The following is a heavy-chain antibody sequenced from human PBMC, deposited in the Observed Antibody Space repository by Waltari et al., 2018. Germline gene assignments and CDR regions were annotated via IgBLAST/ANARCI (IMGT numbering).Heavy chain of an antibody. CDR3: TRGRVDFAY. CDR2: IKEDGSEI. J-gene: IGHJ4*02. CDR1: GFTFSSYW. V-gene: IGHV3-7*01. Sequence: EVQLVESGGGLVQPGGSLRLSCAASGFTFSSYWMSWVRQAPGRGLEWVANIKEDGSEISYVDSVKGRFTISRDNAKNSLYLQMNSLRAEDTAMFYCTRGRVDFAYWGQGTLVTVSS.